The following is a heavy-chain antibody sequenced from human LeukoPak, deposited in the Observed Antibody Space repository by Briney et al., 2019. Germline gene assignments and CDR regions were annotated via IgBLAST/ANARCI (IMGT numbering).Heavy chain of an antibody. CDR1: GFTFSSYG. CDR2: ISGSGGST. D-gene: IGHD3-10*01. J-gene: IGHJ4*02. CDR3: AKDLIGYGSGTSRIFDY. V-gene: IGHV3-23*01. Sequence: GGSLRLSCAASGFTFSSYGMSWVRQAPGKGLEWVSAISGSGGSTYYADSVKGRFTISRDNSKNTLYLQMNSLRAEDTAVYYCAKDLIGYGSGTSRIFDYWGQGTLVTVSS.